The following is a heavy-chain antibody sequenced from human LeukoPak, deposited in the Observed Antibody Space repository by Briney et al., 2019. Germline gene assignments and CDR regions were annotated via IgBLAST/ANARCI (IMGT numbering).Heavy chain of an antibody. CDR2: ISYDGSIK. Sequence: GGSLRLSCAASGLTFRRYGMHWVRQAPGKGLEWVAVISYDGSIKYYADSVKGRFTISRDNSKNTLYLQMNSLRAEDTAVYYCAKDWFAITSRRVVITTYYFDYWGQGTLVTVSS. J-gene: IGHJ4*02. V-gene: IGHV3-30*18. CDR1: GLTFRRYG. D-gene: IGHD3-22*01. CDR3: AKDWFAITSRRVVITTYYFDY.